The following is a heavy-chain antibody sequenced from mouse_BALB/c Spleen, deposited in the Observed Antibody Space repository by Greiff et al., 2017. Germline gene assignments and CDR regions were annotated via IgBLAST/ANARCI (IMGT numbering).Heavy chain of an antibody. CDR3: AGGGYYGSPFAY. CDR1: GYSITSDYA. J-gene: IGHJ3*01. V-gene: IGHV3-2*02. CDR2: ISYSGST. Sequence: EVKLQESGPGLVKPSQSLSLTCTVTGYSITSDYAWNWIRQFPGNKLEWMGYISYSGSTSYNPSLKSRISITRDTSKNQFFLQLNSVTTEDTATYYCAGGGYYGSPFAYWGQGTLVTVSA. D-gene: IGHD1-1*01.